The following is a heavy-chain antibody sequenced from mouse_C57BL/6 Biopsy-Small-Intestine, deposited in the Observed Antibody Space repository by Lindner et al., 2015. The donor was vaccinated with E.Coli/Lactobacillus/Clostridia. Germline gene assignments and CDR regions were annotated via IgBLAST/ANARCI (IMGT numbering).Heavy chain of an antibody. J-gene: IGHJ2*01. CDR3: ATHYYGSRDF. CDR1: GFTFSDYG. V-gene: IGHV5-17*01. Sequence: EVQLQESGGGLVKPGGSLKLSCAASGFTFSDYGMYWVRQAPEKGLEWVAHISSGSSTIYYADTVKGRFTISRDNAKNTLFLQMTSLRSEDTAMCYCATHYYGSRDFWGQGTTLTVSS. D-gene: IGHD1-1*01. CDR2: ISSGSSTI.